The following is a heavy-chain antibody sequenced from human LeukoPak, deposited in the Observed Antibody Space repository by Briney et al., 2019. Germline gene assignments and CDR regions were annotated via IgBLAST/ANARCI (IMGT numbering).Heavy chain of an antibody. CDR3: ARPYDTRGYFPDY. J-gene: IGHJ4*02. V-gene: IGHV3-21*01. CDR1: GFTFSSYW. D-gene: IGHD3-22*01. Sequence: GGSLRLSCAASGFTFSSYWMTWVRQAPGKGLEWVSPISRGSDHIFYADSMKGRFTISRDNAKNSLYLQMNSLGAEDTAVYYCARPYDTRGYFPDYWGQGTLVTVSS. CDR2: ISRGSDHI.